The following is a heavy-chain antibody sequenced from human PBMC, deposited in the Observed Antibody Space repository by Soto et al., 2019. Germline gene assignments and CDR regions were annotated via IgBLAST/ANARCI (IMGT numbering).Heavy chain of an antibody. V-gene: IGHV4-31*03. CDR3: ARDSGDAHKLHAS. D-gene: IGHD4-17*01. CDR1: GGSISSGGYY. Sequence: PSETLSLTCTVSGGSISSGGYYWSWILHHPGKGLEWIGYIYYSGSTYYNPSLKSRVTISVDTSKNQFSLKLSSVTAADTAVYYCARDSGDAHKLHASWGQGTLVTVSS. CDR2: IYYSGST. J-gene: IGHJ4*02.